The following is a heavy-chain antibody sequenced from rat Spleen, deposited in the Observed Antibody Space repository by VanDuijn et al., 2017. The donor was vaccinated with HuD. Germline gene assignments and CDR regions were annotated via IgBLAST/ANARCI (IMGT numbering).Heavy chain of an antibody. J-gene: IGHJ3*01. CDR3: ATRGVYYGLLLRGFAY. D-gene: IGHD1-6*01. CDR2: ISPSGGST. Sequence: EVQLVESDGGLVQPGRSLKLSCAASGFTFSNYYMAWVRQAPTKGLEWVASISPSGGSTYYPDSVKGRFTISRDNAKSTLYLQMDSLRSEDTATYYCATRGVYYGLLLRGFAYWGQGTLVTVSS. V-gene: IGHV5-25*01. CDR1: GFTFSNYY.